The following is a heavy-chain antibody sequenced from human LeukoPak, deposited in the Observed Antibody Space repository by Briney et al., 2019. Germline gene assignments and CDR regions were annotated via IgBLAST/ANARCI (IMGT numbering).Heavy chain of an antibody. Sequence: SPGGSLRLSCAASGFTFSDNYMNWVRQAPGKGLEWVSSISSSSSYIYYADSVKGRFTISRDNAKNSLYLQMNSLRAEDTAVYYCARADRLGAALLASFDYWGQGTLVTVSS. V-gene: IGHV3-21*01. CDR3: ARADRLGAALLASFDY. D-gene: IGHD3-16*01. CDR1: GFTFSDNY. J-gene: IGHJ4*02. CDR2: ISSSSSYI.